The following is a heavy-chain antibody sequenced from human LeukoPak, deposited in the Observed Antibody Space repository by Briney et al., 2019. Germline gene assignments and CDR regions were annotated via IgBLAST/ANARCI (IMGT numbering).Heavy chain of an antibody. D-gene: IGHD2-15*01. V-gene: IGHV1-69*05. CDR1: GGTFSSYA. CDR2: IIPIFGTA. J-gene: IGHJ4*02. CDR3: ARDRKPYCSGGSCYPFDY. Sequence: SVKVSCKASGGTFSSYAISWVRQAPGQGLEWMGGIIPIFGTANYAQKFQGRVTITTDESTSTAYMELSSLRSEDTAVYCCARDRKPYCSGGSCYPFDYWGQGTLVTVSS.